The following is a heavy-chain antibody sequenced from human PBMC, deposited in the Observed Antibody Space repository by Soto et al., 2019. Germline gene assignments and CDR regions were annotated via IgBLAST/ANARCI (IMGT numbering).Heavy chain of an antibody. J-gene: IGHJ6*02. Sequence: ASVKVSCKASGYTFTSYGISWVRQAPGQGLEWMGWISAYNGNTNYAQKLQGRVTMTTDTSTSTAYMELRSLRSDDTAVYYCARLGWVAVAGTYYYYGMDVWGQGTTVTVSS. CDR1: GYTFTSYG. CDR3: ARLGWVAVAGTYYYYGMDV. CDR2: ISAYNGNT. D-gene: IGHD6-19*01. V-gene: IGHV1-18*01.